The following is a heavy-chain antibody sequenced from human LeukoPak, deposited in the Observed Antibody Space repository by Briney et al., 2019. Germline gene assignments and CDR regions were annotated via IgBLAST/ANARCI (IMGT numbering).Heavy chain of an antibody. V-gene: IGHV3-21*06. J-gene: IGHJ4*02. CDR1: GFTFSRNS. CDR3: AIAYYYGSGSPT. D-gene: IGHD3-10*01. CDR2: ISTSSSYI. Sequence: GGSLRLSYAVSGFTFSRNSMNWVRQAPGKGLEWVSSISTSSSYIYYADSVKGRFTISRDNAKNSLYLQMKSLRAEDTAVYYCAIAYYYGSGSPTWGQGTLVTVSS.